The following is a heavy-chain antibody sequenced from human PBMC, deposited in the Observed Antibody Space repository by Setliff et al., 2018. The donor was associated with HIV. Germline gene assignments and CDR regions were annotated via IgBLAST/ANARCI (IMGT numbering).Heavy chain of an antibody. D-gene: IGHD2-2*01. CDR2: IIHTGST. CDR3: ARGRSCSSSSCYLVYYYYYGMDV. CDR1: GGSFSGYY. V-gene: IGHV4-34*01. J-gene: IGHJ6*02. Sequence: SETLSLTCAVYGGSFSGYYWSWIHQPPGKGLEWIGEIIHTGSTNYNPSLKSRVTISVDTSKNQFSLGLSSVTAADTAVYYCARGRSCSSSSCYLVYYYYYGMDVWGHGSTVTVSS.